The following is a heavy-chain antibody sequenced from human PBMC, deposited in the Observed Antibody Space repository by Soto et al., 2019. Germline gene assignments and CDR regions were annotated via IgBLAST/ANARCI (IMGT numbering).Heavy chain of an antibody. CDR1: GGSISRDY. D-gene: IGHD3-3*01. CDR3: AKFLSGVGFDP. V-gene: IGHV4-59*01. Sequence: QVQLQESGPGLVKPSETLSLTCTVSGGSISRDYWSWIRQPPGKGLEWIGYIYYSGSTDYNPSLKRXXTXSXXTSKHPVSLKLSSVTAADTAVYYCAKFLSGVGFDPWGQGTLVTVSS. J-gene: IGHJ5*02. CDR2: IYYSGST.